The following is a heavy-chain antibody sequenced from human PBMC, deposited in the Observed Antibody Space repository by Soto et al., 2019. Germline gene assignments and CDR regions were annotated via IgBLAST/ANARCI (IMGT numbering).Heavy chain of an antibody. Sequence: GGSLRLSCAASGFNFSSYAINWVRQAPGKGLEWVSAISGSGDSTDYPDSVKGRFTLSRDNSKNTLYLQMNSLRAEDTAVYYCAKASTVVVVGGEFDYWGQGTLVTVSS. D-gene: IGHD2-15*01. CDR2: ISGSGDST. CDR1: GFNFSSYA. V-gene: IGHV3-23*01. J-gene: IGHJ4*02. CDR3: AKASTVVVVGGEFDY.